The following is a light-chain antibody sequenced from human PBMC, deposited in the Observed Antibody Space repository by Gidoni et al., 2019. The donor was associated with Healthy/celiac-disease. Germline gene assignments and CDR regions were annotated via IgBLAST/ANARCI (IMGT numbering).Light chain of an antibody. CDR1: QSVSSSY. J-gene: IGKJ2*01. Sequence: GTLSLSPGERATLSCRASQSVSSSYLAWYQQKPGQAPRLLIYGASSRATGIPDRFSGSGSGTDFTLTISRLEPEDFAVYYCQQYGSSPYTFGQGTKLEIK. CDR2: GAS. CDR3: QQYGSSPYT. V-gene: IGKV3-20*01.